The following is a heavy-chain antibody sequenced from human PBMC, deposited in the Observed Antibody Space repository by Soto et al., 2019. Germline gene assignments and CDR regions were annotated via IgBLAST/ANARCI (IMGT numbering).Heavy chain of an antibody. V-gene: IGHV6-1*01. CDR3: ARDGYYYDSSGYYYADY. D-gene: IGHD3-22*01. J-gene: IGHJ4*02. CDR2: TYYRSKWYY. CDR1: GDSVSIYSGA. Sequence: PSQTLSLTCVISGDSVSIYSGAWNWIRQSPSRGLEWLGRTYYRSKWYYDYAVSVKSRITINPDTSKNQFSLQLNSVTPEDMAVYYCARDGYYYDSSGYYYADYWGQGTLVTVSS.